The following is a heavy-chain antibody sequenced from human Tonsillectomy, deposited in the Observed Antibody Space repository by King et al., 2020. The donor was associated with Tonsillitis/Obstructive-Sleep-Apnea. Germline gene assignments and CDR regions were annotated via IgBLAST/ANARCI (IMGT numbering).Heavy chain of an antibody. CDR1: GGSINSYY. V-gene: IGHV4-59*01. CDR2: IYYSGGT. J-gene: IGHJ3*02. Sequence: QLQESGPGLVKPSETLSLTCTVSGGSINSYYWSWIRQPPGKGLEWIGYIYYSGGTKHNPSLKSRVSISIDTSKNQFSLKLTSVTAADTAVYYCAREGDDAFDIWGQGTMVTVSS. D-gene: IGHD3-16*01. CDR3: AREGDDAFDI.